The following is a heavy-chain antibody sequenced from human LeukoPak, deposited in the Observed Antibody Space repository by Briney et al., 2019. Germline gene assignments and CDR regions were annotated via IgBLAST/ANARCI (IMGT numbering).Heavy chain of an antibody. CDR1: GFTFSSYA. CDR2: INGNGGNT. V-gene: IGHV3-64*01. Sequence: GGSLRLSCAASGFTFSSYAMHWVRQAPGKGLEYVAAINGNGGNTYYTNSVKGRLTTSRDNSKNTLYLQMGSLRVEDMAVYYCARAPPYSSGWYGPDEFWGQGTLVTVSS. CDR3: ARAPPYSSGWYGPDEF. D-gene: IGHD6-19*01. J-gene: IGHJ4*02.